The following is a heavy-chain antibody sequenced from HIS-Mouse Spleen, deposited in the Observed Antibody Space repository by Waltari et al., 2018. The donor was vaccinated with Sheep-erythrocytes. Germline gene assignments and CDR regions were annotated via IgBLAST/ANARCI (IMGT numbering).Heavy chain of an antibody. CDR1: GGSISSGDYY. J-gene: IGHJ4*02. CDR2: SYYSGST. D-gene: IGHD7-27*01. Sequence: QVQLQESGPGLVKPSQTLSLTCTVSGGSISSGDYYWSWVRQPPGKGLEWMGYSYYSGSTYFSPSLKSRVTISVDTSKNQFSLKLSSVTAADTAVYYCARALANWGSSFDYWGQGTLVTVSS. CDR3: ARALANWGSSFDY. V-gene: IGHV4-30-4*01.